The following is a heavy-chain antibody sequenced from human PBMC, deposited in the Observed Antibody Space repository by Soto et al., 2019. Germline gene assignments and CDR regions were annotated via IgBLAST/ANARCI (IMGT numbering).Heavy chain of an antibody. Sequence: PGGSLRLSCAASGFTFSSYAMSWVRQAPGKGLEWVSAISGSGGSTYYADSVKGRFTISRDNSKNTLYLQMNSLRAEDTAVYYCAKEGRYYDSSGPDAFDIWGQGTMVTVSS. CDR1: GFTFSSYA. V-gene: IGHV3-23*01. CDR2: ISGSGGST. J-gene: IGHJ3*02. CDR3: AKEGRYYDSSGPDAFDI. D-gene: IGHD3-22*01.